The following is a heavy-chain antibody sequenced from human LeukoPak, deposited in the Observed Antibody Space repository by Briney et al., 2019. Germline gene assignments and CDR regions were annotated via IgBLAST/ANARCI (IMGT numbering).Heavy chain of an antibody. D-gene: IGHD1-7*01. CDR3: ARGDDTWNYSGDAFDI. J-gene: IGHJ3*02. CDR1: GGSINSY. Sequence: SETLSLTCTVSGGSINSYWSWIRQPAGKGLEWIGRISGSGTITYNPALQSRLSISIDTSKNQFSLKLSSVTAADTAVYYCARGDDTWNYSGDAFDIWGQGTMVTVSS. V-gene: IGHV4-4*07. CDR2: ISGSGTI.